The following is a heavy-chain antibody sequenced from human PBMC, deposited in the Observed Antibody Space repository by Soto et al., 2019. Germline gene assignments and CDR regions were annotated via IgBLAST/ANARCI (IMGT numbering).Heavy chain of an antibody. CDR2: IGGSGGST. J-gene: IGHJ6*02. Sequence: GGSLRLSCAASGFTFSSYAMSWVRQAPGKGLEWVSAIGGSGGSTYYADSVKGRFTISRDNSKNTLFLQMNSLRAEDTAVYYCAKYPYYYDTSEMDVWGQGTTVTVSS. V-gene: IGHV3-23*01. CDR3: AKYPYYYDTSEMDV. D-gene: IGHD3-22*01. CDR1: GFTFSSYA.